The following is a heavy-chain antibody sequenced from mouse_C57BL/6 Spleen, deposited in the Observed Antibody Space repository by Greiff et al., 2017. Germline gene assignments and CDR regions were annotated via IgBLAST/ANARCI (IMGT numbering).Heavy chain of an antibody. J-gene: IGHJ4*01. CDR3: AKAPRSYDAMDY. D-gene: IGHD1-1*01. V-gene: IGHV5-17*01. CDR2: ISSGSSTI. Sequence: EVQGVESGGGLVKPGGSLKLSCAASGFTFSDYGMHWVRQAPEKGLEWVAYISSGSSTIYYADKVKGRFTISRDNATNTLFLQMTSLRSEDTAMYYCAKAPRSYDAMDYWGQGTSVTVSS. CDR1: GFTFSDYG.